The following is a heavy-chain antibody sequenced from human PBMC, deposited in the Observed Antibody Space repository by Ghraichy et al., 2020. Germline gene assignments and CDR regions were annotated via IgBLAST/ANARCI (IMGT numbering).Heavy chain of an antibody. J-gene: IGHJ6*02. CDR1: GGSISSGGYY. CDR2: IYYSGST. D-gene: IGHD6-13*01. Sequence: SETLSLTCTVSGGSISSGGYYWSWIRQHPGKGLEWIGYIYYSGSTYYNPSLKSRVTISVDTSKNQFSLKLSSVTAADTAVYYCASVAIAAAANYYYYGMDVWGQGTTVTVSS. CDR3: ASVAIAAAANYYYYGMDV. V-gene: IGHV4-31*03.